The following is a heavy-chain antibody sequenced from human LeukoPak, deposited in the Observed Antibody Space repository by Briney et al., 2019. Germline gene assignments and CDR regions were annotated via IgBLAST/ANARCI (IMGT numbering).Heavy chain of an antibody. CDR2: TSSSDSGK. J-gene: IGHJ4*02. CDR3: AKDDAWLQFND. V-gene: IGHV3-11*01. Sequence: PGGSLRLSCAASEFTISDYYMSWIRQAPGKGLEWVAATSSSDSGKYHADSVRGRFTISRDNSKNTVYLQMNSLRAEDTAVYYCAKDDAWLQFNDWGQGTLVTVSS. D-gene: IGHD5-24*01. CDR1: EFTISDYY.